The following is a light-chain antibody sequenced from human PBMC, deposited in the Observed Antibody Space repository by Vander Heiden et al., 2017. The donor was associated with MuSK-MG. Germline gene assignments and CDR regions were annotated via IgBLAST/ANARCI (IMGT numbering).Light chain of an antibody. CDR3: VFYMPSGIWV. V-gene: IGLV8-61*01. CDR2: STY. Sequence: QTVVTQEPSFSVSPGGTVTLTCGLNSGPVSTSHNAGWYQQTPGQAPRTLIYSTYSRSSGVPDRFSGSILGNKAALTITGAQADDESDYYCVFYMPSGIWVFGGGTKLTVL. J-gene: IGLJ3*02. CDR1: SGPVSTSHN.